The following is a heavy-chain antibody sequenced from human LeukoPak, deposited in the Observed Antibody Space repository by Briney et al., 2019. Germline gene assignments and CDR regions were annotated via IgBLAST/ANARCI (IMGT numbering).Heavy chain of an antibody. D-gene: IGHD4-23*01. V-gene: IGHV1-8*01. CDR3: ARSPGGNARTWLDY. Sequence: EASVKVSCKASGYTFTSYDINWVRQATGQGLEWMGWMNPNSGNTGYAQKFQGRVAMTRNTSISTAYMELSSLRSDDTAVYYCARSPGGNARTWLDYWGQGTLVTVSS. CDR1: GYTFTSYD. CDR2: MNPNSGNT. J-gene: IGHJ4*02.